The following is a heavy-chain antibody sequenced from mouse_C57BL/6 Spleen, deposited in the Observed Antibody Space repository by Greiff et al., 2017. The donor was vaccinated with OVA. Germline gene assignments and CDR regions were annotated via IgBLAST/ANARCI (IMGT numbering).Heavy chain of an antibody. Sequence: EVKVVESGGGLVKPGGSLKLSCAASGFTFSDYGMHWVRQAPEKGLEWVAYISSGSSTIYYADTVKGRFPISRDNAKTTLFLQMTSLRSEDTAMYYCARSGSSLYYYAMDYWGQGTSVTVSS. V-gene: IGHV5-17*01. CDR2: ISSGSSTI. D-gene: IGHD1-1*01. CDR3: ARSGSSLYYYAMDY. CDR1: GFTFSDYG. J-gene: IGHJ4*01.